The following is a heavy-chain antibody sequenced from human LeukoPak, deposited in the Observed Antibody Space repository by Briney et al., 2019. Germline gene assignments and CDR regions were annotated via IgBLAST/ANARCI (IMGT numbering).Heavy chain of an antibody. CDR2: INHSGST. CDR3: ARGDGGY. J-gene: IGHJ4*02. CDR1: GGSFSGYF. D-gene: IGHD5-24*01. V-gene: IGHV4-34*01. Sequence: SETLSLTCAVYGGSFSGYFWSWIRQPPGKGLEWIGEINHSGSTNYNPSLKSRVTISVDTSKNQFSLKLSSVTAADTAVYYCARGDGGYWGQGTLVTVSS.